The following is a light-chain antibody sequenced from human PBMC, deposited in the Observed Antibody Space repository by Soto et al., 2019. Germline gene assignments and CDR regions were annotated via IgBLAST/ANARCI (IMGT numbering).Light chain of an antibody. Sequence: DIQMTQSPSSLSASVGDRVTITCRASQSVSNYLYWYQQKPEKAPKLLIYAASSLQSGVPSRFSGSGSGTDFTLTISSLQPEDFATYYCQQNYSTPRTFGRGTKVEIK. CDR3: QQNYSTPRT. V-gene: IGKV1-39*01. CDR1: QSVSNY. CDR2: AAS. J-gene: IGKJ2*01.